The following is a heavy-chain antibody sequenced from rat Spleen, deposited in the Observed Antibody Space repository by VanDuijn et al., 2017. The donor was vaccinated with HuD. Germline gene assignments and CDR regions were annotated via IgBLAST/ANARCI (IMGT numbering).Heavy chain of an antibody. CDR1: GFSLSNYG. Sequence: QVQLKESGPGLVQPSQTLSLTCTVSGFSLSNYGVIWVRQPPGKGLEWMGVIWGNGSPNYNSALKSRLIISRDTSKSQVFLKMNSLQTEDTAFYFCTRGDGGYYGYAGVWFAYWGQGTLVTVSS. CDR2: IWGNGSP. CDR3: TRGDGGYYGYAGVWFAY. V-gene: IGHV2-13*01. J-gene: IGHJ3*01. D-gene: IGHD1-7*01.